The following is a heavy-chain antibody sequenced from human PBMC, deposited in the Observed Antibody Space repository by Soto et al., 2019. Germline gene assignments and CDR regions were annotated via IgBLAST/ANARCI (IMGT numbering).Heavy chain of an antibody. CDR1: GYTFTSYA. CDR3: AITYCGGDCYYLHAFDI. V-gene: IGHV1-18*01. D-gene: IGHD2-21*02. Sequence: ASVKVSCKASGYTFTSYAMHWVRQAPGRGLEWMGWINANNGKTYYAQNLQGRVTMTTDTSTNTAYMELRSLRSDDTAVYYCAITYCGGDCYYLHAFDIWGQGTMVTVS. J-gene: IGHJ3*02. CDR2: INANNGKT.